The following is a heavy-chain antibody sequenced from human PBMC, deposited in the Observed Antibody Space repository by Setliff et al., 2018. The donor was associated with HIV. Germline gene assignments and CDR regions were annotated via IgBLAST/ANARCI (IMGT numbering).Heavy chain of an antibody. CDR3: AKEDQRVTSVDY. CDR2: IRLDGSDK. Sequence: GSLRLSCAASGFTFSSHGMYWVRQAPGKGLEWVAFIRLDGSDKFYADSVKGRFTISRDNSKNTLFLQMNSLRSEDTAVYYCAKEDQRVTSVDYWGQGTPVTVSS. D-gene: IGHD2-2*01. J-gene: IGHJ4*02. V-gene: IGHV3-30*02. CDR1: GFTFSSHG.